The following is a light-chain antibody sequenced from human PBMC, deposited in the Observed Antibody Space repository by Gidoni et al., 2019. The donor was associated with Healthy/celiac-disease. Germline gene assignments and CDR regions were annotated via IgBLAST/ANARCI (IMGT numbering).Light chain of an antibody. CDR3: CSYAGSYTFV. J-gene: IGLJ2*01. V-gene: IGLV2-11*01. CDR2: DVS. CDR1: SSDVGGYNS. Sequence: QSALPQPRSVSGSPGQSVTISCTGTSSDVGGYNSVSWYQQPPGKAPKLMIYDVSKRPSGVPDRFSGSKSGNTASLTISGLQAEDEADYYCCSYAGSYTFVFGGGTKLTVL.